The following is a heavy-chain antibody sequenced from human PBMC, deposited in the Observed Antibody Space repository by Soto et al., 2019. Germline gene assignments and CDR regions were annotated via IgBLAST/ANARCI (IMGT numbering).Heavy chain of an antibody. CDR2: IYYSGST. V-gene: IGHV4-59*01. D-gene: IGHD4-17*01. Sequence: SETLSLTCTVSGGSISSYYLSWIRQPPGKGLEWIGYIYYSGSTNYNPSLKSRVTISVDTSKNQFSLKLSSVTAADTAVYYCARNYGASLAYWGKGTLDPVTP. J-gene: IGHJ4*02. CDR3: ARNYGASLAY. CDR1: GGSISSYY.